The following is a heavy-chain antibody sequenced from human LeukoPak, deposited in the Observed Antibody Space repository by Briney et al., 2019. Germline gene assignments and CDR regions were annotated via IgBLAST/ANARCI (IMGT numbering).Heavy chain of an antibody. CDR3: ARGFPGWYGQGTFDY. J-gene: IGHJ4*02. D-gene: IGHD6-19*01. V-gene: IGHV1-2*02. CDR2: INPNSGGT. CDR1: GYTFTGYY. Sequence: GASVKVSCKASGYTFTGYYMHWVRQAPGQGLEWMGWINPNSGGTNYAQKFQGRVTMTRDTSISTAYMELSRLRSDDTAVYYCARGFPGWYGQGTFDYWGQGTLVTVSS.